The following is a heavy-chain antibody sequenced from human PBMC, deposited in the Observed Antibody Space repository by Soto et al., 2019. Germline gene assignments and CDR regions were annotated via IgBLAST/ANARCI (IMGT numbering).Heavy chain of an antibody. V-gene: IGHV4-30-4*08. CDR3: ARDFLGGVADEGPGGGGWFDP. CDR1: GGSISSGGYY. Sequence: PSETLSLTCTVSGGSISSGGYYWSWIRQHPGKGLEWIGYIYYSGSTYYNPSLKSRVTISVDTSKNQFSLKLSSVTAADTAVYYCARDFLGGVADEGPGGGGWFDPWGQGTLVTVSS. J-gene: IGHJ5*02. CDR2: IYYSGST. D-gene: IGHD2-15*01.